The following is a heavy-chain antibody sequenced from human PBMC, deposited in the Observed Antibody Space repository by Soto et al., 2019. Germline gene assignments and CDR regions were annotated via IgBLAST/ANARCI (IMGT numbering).Heavy chain of an antibody. CDR3: ARTNGAGSYYNH. CDR2: IYPGDSDP. CDR1: GYRFTNYW. J-gene: IGHJ5*02. Sequence: GASLKISCKASGYRFTNYWIAWMRQMPGKGLEWMGIIYPGDSDPRYSPSFQGQVTISADNSISTAYLQWSSLRALDTAIYYCARTNGAGSYYNHWGQGTLVTVSS. V-gene: IGHV5-51*01. D-gene: IGHD3-10*01.